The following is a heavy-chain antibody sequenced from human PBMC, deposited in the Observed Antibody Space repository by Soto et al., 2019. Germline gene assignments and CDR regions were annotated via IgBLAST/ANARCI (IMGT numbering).Heavy chain of an antibody. CDR1: GYTFSGYY. J-gene: IGHJ6*02. CDR3: ARSLTEGYCTITGCYTRPLYGMDV. Sequence: ASVKVSCKASGYTFSGYYIHWLRQAPGQGLEWMGWINPNSGGTNHAQKFQGRVTVTRDTPTSTAYMELSRLTSDDTAVYYCARSLTEGYCTITGCYTRPLYGMDVWGQGTSVTVS. CDR2: INPNSGGT. V-gene: IGHV1-2*02. D-gene: IGHD2-2*02.